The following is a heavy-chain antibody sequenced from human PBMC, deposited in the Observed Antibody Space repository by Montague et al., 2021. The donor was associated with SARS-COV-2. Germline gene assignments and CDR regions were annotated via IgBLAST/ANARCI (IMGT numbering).Heavy chain of an antibody. V-gene: IGHV2-70*11. J-gene: IGHJ3*02. CDR3: ARGYYDILTGYLDAFDM. D-gene: IGHD3-9*01. CDR2: IDWDDDK. CDR1: GFSFSTSGMC. Sequence: PALVTPTQTLTLTCTFSGFSFSTSGMCVSWIRQPPGKALEWLARIDWDDDKYYSTSLKTRLTISKDTSKNQVVLTMTNMYPVDTATYYCARGYYDILTGYLDAFDMWGQGTMVTVSS.